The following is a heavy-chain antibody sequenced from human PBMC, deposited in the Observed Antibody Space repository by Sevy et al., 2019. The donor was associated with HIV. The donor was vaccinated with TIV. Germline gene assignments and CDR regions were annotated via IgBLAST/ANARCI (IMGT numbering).Heavy chain of an antibody. CDR2: IRNKAYDGTT. J-gene: IGHJ5*02. CDR1: GFTFGDYA. D-gene: IGHD6-19*01. CDR3: TRDPTEGIPVAGNWYDP. Sequence: GGPLRLSCKASGFTFGDYAMSWFRQAPGKGLEWVGFIRNKAYDGTTEYAASVKGRFTISRYDSKIIAYLQMNSLKTEDTAVYYCTRDPTEGIPVAGNWYDPWGQGTLVTVSS. V-gene: IGHV3-49*03.